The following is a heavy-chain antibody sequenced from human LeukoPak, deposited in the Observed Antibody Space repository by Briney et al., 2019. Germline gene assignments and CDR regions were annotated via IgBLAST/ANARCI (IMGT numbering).Heavy chain of an antibody. J-gene: IGHJ4*02. D-gene: IGHD2-15*01. CDR2: IYQTGST. Sequence: SETLSLTCSVSGFSISSGFYWGWIRQPPGKGLEWIGYIYQTGSTYYNPSLKSRVTISVDTSKDQFSLRLNSVTAADTAVYFCARGYTSGHFDYWGQGTLATVSS. CDR3: ARGYTSGHFDY. CDR1: GFSISSGFY. V-gene: IGHV4-38-2*02.